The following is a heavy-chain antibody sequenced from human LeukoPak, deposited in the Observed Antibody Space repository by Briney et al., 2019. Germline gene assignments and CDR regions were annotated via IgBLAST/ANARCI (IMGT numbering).Heavy chain of an antibody. D-gene: IGHD5-18*01. J-gene: IGHJ6*03. CDR3: ARDRGYSYGYRFYYYYMDV. CDR2: IIPIFGTA. Sequence: ASVKVSCKAFGGTFSSYAISWVRQAPGQGLEWMGRIIPIFGTANYAQKFQGRVTITTDESTSTAYMELSSLRSEDTAVYYCARDRGYSYGYRFYYYYMDVWGKGTTVTVSS. V-gene: IGHV1-69*05. CDR1: GGTFSSYA.